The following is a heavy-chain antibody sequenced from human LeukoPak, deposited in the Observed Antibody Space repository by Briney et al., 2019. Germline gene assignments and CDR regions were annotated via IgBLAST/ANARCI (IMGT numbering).Heavy chain of an antibody. CDR3: AKAMVRGVITPCFDY. D-gene: IGHD3-10*01. V-gene: IGHV3-23*01. CDR2: ISGSGGST. CDR1: GFTFSSYA. Sequence: PGGSLRLCCAASGFTFSSYAMSWVRQAPGKGLEWVSAISGSGGSTYYADSVKGRFTISRDNSKNTLYLQMNSLRAEDTAVYYCAKAMVRGVITPCFDYWGQGTLVTVSS. J-gene: IGHJ4*02.